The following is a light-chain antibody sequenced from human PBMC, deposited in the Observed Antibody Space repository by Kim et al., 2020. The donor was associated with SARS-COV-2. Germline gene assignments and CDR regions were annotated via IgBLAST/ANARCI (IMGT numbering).Light chain of an antibody. J-gene: IGKJ1*01. V-gene: IGKV3-20*01. CDR2: GAS. Sequence: LSPGERAPLSCRASQSVSSSYLAWYQQKPGQAPRLLISGASSRATGMPDRFSGSGSGTDFTLTISRLEPEDFAVYYCHQYGGSSTFGQGTKVDIK. CDR3: HQYGGSST. CDR1: QSVSSSY.